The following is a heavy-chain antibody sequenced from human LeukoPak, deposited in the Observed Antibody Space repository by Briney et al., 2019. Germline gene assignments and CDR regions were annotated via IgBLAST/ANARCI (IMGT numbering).Heavy chain of an antibody. J-gene: IGHJ2*01. CDR1: GGSISSYY. D-gene: IGHD3-22*01. CDR2: IYYSGST. Sequence: PSETLSLTCTVSGGSISSYYWSWIRQPPGKGLEWIGYIYYSGSTNYNPSLKSRVTISVDTSKNQFSLKLSSVTAADTAVYYCARRYDSSGYLYWYFDLWGRGTLVTVSS. V-gene: IGHV4-59*01. CDR3: ARRYDSSGYLYWYFDL.